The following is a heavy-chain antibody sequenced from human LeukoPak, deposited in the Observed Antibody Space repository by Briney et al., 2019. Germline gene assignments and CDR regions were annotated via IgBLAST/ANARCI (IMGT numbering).Heavy chain of an antibody. J-gene: IGHJ6*02. CDR2: INSDGSST. V-gene: IGHV3-74*01. D-gene: IGHD1-26*01. Sequence: GGSLRLSCAASGFTFSSYAMSWVRQAPGKGLVWVSRINSDGSSTTYADSVKGRFTISRDNAKNTLYVQMNSLRAEDTAVYYCARVRSGSSAGNYGMDVWGQGTTVTVSS. CDR1: GFTFSSYA. CDR3: ARVRSGSSAGNYGMDV.